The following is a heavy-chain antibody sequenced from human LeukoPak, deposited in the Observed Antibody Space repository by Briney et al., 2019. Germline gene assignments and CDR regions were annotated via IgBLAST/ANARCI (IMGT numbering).Heavy chain of an antibody. D-gene: IGHD4-23*01. Sequence: PSETLSLTCTVSGGSISSYYWSWIRQPPGKGLEWIGYIYYSGSTNYNPSLKSRVTILVDTSKNQFSLKLSSVTAADTAVYYCARDRGVGDYGGNYWFDPWGQGTLVTVSS. J-gene: IGHJ5*02. V-gene: IGHV4-59*01. CDR2: IYYSGST. CDR3: ARDRGVGDYGGNYWFDP. CDR1: GGSISSYY.